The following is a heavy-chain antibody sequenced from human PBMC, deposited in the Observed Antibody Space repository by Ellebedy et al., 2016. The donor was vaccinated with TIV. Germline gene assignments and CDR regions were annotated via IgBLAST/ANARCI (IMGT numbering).Heavy chain of an antibody. CDR1: GFTFSGYG. CDR3: AKDLRPLWGGAMDS. V-gene: IGHV3-30*18. CDR2: ISYNGNSH. J-gene: IGHJ4*02. D-gene: IGHD3-16*01. Sequence: GESLKISCAASGFTFSGYGMHWVRQTPGKGLEWLAVISYNGNSHFYADSVNGRITISRDNSKNTLYLQMNSLRAEDTAVYYCAKDLRPLWGGAMDSWGRGALVTVSS.